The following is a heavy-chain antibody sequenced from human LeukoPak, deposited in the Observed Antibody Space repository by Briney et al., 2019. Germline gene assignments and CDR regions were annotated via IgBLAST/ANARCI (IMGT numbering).Heavy chain of an antibody. Sequence: GGSLRLSCAASGFTFNSYGMHWVRQAPGKGLEWVAFIRYDGTNTYYADSVKGRFTISRDNSKNTLYLQMNSLRAEDTAMYYCARTRSIAAAGTDHDAFDIWGQGTMVTVSS. CDR3: ARTRSIAAAGTDHDAFDI. J-gene: IGHJ3*02. D-gene: IGHD6-13*01. CDR2: IRYDGTNT. CDR1: GFTFNSYG. V-gene: IGHV3-30*02.